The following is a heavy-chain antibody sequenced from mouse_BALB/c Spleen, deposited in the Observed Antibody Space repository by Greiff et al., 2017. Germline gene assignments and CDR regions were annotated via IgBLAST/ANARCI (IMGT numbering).Heavy chain of an antibody. CDR2: ISDGGSYT. J-gene: IGHJ3*01. CDR3: ARGWLLRNAWFAY. Sequence: DVQLVESGGGLVKPGGSLKLSCAASGFTFSDYYMYWVRQTPEKRLEWVATISDGGSYTYYPDSVKGRFTISRDNAKNNLYLQMSSLKSEDTAMYYCARGWLLRNAWFAYWGQGTLVTVSA. V-gene: IGHV5-4*02. D-gene: IGHD2-3*01. CDR1: GFTFSDYY.